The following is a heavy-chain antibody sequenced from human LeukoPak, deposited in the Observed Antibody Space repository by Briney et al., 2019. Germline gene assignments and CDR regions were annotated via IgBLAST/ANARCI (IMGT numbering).Heavy chain of an antibody. J-gene: IGHJ4*02. CDR2: ISYDGSNK. Sequence: PGGSLRLSCAASGFTFSSYAMHWVRQAPGKGLEWVAVISYDGSNKYYADSVKGRFTTSRDNSKNTLYLQMNSLRAEDTAVYYCARDLEQHDPFDYWGQGTLVTVSS. CDR1: GFTFSSYA. V-gene: IGHV3-30-3*01. CDR3: ARDLEQHDPFDY. D-gene: IGHD6-13*01.